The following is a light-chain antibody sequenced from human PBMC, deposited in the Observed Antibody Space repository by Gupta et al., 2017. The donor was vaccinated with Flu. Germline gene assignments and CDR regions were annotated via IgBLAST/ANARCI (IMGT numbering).Light chain of an antibody. J-gene: IGKJ1*01. CDR3: QQRDNWPPWT. CDR1: QSVSSY. V-gene: IGKV3-11*01. CDR2: DAS. Sequence: ERATLSCRASQSVSSYLGWYQQKPGQAPRLLIYDASNRATGGPARFSGSGSGTDFTHTISSLEPEDFAVYYCQQRDNWPPWTFGQGTKVEIK.